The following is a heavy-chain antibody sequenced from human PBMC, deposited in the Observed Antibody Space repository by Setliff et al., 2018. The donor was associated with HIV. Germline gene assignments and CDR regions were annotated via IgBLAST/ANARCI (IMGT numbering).Heavy chain of an antibody. V-gene: IGHV1-2*06. D-gene: IGHD3-10*01. CDR1: GYTFTGYY. CDR3: ARGYGSGSYYNWFDP. Sequence: VSVKVSCKASGYTFTGYYMHWVRQAPGQGLEWMGRTNPNSGGTNYAQKFQGRVTMTRDTSISTAYMELSRLRSDDTAVYYCARGYGSGSYYNWFDPWGQGTLVTVSS. CDR2: TNPNSGGT. J-gene: IGHJ5*02.